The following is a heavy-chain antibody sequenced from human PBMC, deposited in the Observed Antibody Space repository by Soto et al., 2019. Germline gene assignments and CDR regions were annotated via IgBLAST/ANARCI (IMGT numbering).Heavy chain of an antibody. CDR3: ARLYMVRGVMDWFDP. CDR2: IYHSGST. V-gene: IGHV4-30-2*01. J-gene: IGHJ5*02. CDR1: GGSIXSGGYS. Sequence: SETLSLTCAFSGGSIXSGGYSWSWIRQPPGKGLEWIGYIYHSGSTYYNPSLKSRVTISVDRSKNQFSLKLSSVTAADTAVYYCARLYMVRGVMDWFDPWGQGTLVTVS. D-gene: IGHD3-10*01.